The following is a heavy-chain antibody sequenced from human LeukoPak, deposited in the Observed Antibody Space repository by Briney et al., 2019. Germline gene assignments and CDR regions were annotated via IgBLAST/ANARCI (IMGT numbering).Heavy chain of an antibody. V-gene: IGHV3-64D*06. CDR3: VSRGDCSSTSCYANWYFDL. CDR2: ISSNGGST. J-gene: IGHJ2*01. D-gene: IGHD2-2*01. Sequence: GGSLRLSCSASGFTFSSYAMHWVRQAPGKGLEYVSAISSNGGSTYYADSVKGRFTISRDNSKNTLYLQMSSLRAEDTAVYYCVSRGDCSSTSCYANWYFDLWGRGTLVTVSS. CDR1: GFTFSSYA.